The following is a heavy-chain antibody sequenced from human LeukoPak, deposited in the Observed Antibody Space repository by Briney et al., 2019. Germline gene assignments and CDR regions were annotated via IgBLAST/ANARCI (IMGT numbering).Heavy chain of an antibody. D-gene: IGHD6-19*01. Sequence: SETLSLTCTVSGGSISSYYWSWIRQPPGKGLEWIGYIYYSGSTYYNPSLKSRVTISVDTSKNQFSLKLSSVTAADTAVYYCASGGGYSSGWYGDYWGQGTLVTVSS. V-gene: IGHV4-59*08. CDR1: GGSISSYY. J-gene: IGHJ4*02. CDR2: IYYSGST. CDR3: ASGGGYSSGWYGDY.